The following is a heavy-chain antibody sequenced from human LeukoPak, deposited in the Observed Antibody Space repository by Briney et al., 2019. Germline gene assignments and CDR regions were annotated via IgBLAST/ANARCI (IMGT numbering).Heavy chain of an antibody. CDR3: AKDQGAVGATYMDV. CDR1: GFTLNRYW. J-gene: IGHJ6*03. Sequence: GGSLRLSCAASGFTLNRYWMSWVRQAPGKGLEWVANINEDGGERHYVDSVKGRFTISRDNAKNSLYLQMNSLRAEDTALYYCAKDQGAVGATYMDVWGKGTTVTVSS. D-gene: IGHD1-26*01. V-gene: IGHV3-7*03. CDR2: INEDGGER.